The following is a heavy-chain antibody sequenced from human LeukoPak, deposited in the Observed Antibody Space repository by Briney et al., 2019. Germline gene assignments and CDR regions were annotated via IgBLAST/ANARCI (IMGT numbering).Heavy chain of an antibody. D-gene: IGHD6-13*01. V-gene: IGHV4-34*01. CDR3: ARRPAVYSSSWYIWFDP. CDR2: INHSGST. CDR1: GGSFSGYY. Sequence: RSSETLSLTCAVYGGSFSGYYWSWIRQHPEKGLEWIGEINHSGSTNYNPSLKSRVTISVDTSKNQFSLKLSSVTAADTAVYYCARRPAVYSSSWYIWFDPWGQGTLVTVSS. J-gene: IGHJ5*02.